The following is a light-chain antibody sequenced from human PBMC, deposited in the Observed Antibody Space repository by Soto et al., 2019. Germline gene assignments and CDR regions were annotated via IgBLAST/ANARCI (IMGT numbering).Light chain of an antibody. CDR2: GAS. Sequence: EMVLTQSPGTLSLSPGERATLSCRASQSVRSNYLAWYQQKPGQAPRLLIYGASIRATGNPDRFSGTGSGTDFTLTISRLEPEDFAVYYCQNYGTFGPGTKVDIK. CDR3: QNYGT. V-gene: IGKV3-20*01. J-gene: IGKJ3*01. CDR1: QSVRSNY.